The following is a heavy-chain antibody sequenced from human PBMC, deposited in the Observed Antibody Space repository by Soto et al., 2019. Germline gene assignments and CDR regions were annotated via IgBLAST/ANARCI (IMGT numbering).Heavy chain of an antibody. V-gene: IGHV1-18*01. J-gene: IGHJ6*02. CDR3: ARETYNYDSSGYFGLDV. D-gene: IGHD3-22*01. CDR1: GYSFTSYG. Sequence: QVQLVQSGAEVKKPGASVKVSCKASGYSFTSYGISWVRQAPGQGLEWMGWISAYNGNTNYAQKFQDRVTMTTDTSTNTAYMELRSLRSDHTAVYYCARETYNYDSSGYFGLDVWGQGNTVTVSS. CDR2: ISAYNGNT.